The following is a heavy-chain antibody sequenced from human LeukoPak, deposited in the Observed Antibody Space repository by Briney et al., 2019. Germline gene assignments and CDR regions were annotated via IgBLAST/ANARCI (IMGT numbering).Heavy chain of an antibody. Sequence: SETLSLTCTVSGGSISSNYWSWIRQPAGKGLEWIGRIYTSGSTNYNPSLKSRVTMSVDTSKNQFSLKLSSVTAADTAVYYCAGFTIFGVTSYYYYYMDVWGKGTTVTVSS. CDR2: IYTSGST. CDR3: AGFTIFGVTSYYYYYMDV. D-gene: IGHD3-3*01. V-gene: IGHV4-4*07. J-gene: IGHJ6*03. CDR1: GGSISSNY.